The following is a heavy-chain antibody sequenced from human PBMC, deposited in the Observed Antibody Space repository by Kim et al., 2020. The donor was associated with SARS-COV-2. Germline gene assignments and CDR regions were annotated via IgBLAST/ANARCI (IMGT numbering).Heavy chain of an antibody. J-gene: IGHJ6*02. Sequence: SETLSLTCTVSGGSISSTSDYWGWIRQPPGKGLEWIGSIYDSGSTYYIPSLKSRVTVSVDTSKNQFSLKLSSVTAADTAVYYCARHGNYYDGSGYYPIYYYGMDVWGQGTTVTVSS. D-gene: IGHD3-22*01. CDR3: ARHGNYYDGSGYYPIYYYGMDV. CDR2: IYDSGST. V-gene: IGHV4-39*01. CDR1: GGSISSTSDY.